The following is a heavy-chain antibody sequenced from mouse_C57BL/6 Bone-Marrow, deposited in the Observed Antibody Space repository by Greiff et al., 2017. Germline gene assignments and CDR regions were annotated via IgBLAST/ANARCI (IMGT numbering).Heavy chain of an antibody. D-gene: IGHD2-5*01. CDR2: IYPGSGST. V-gene: IGHV1-55*01. Sequence: VQLQQPGAELVKPGASVKMSCKASGYTFTSYWLTWVKQRPGQGLEWIGDIYPGSGSTNYNEKFKSKATLTVDTSSSTAHMQLSSLTSEDSAVNYCARPYYSNYWYFDVWGTGPTVPVSS. CDR1: GYTFTSYW. J-gene: IGHJ1*03. CDR3: ARPYYSNYWYFDV.